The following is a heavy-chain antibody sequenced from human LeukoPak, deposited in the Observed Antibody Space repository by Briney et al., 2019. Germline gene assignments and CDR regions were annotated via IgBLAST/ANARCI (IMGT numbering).Heavy chain of an antibody. CDR2: IGPTGSDK. V-gene: IGHV3-21*06. Sequence: GGSLRLSCTASGLTFSTSGFNWVRQAPGKGLEWVASIGPTGSDKYHADSIKGRFTISRDNANNFLYLQMNSLRAEDTAVYYCATETNGRHYDYWGQGTLLTVSS. J-gene: IGHJ4*02. CDR1: GLTFSTSG. D-gene: IGHD1-14*01. CDR3: ATETNGRHYDY.